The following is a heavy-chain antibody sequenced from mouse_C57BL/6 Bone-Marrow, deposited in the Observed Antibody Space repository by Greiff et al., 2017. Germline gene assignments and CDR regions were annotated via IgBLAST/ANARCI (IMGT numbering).Heavy chain of an antibody. CDR2: INPYNGGT. V-gene: IGHV1-19*01. J-gene: IGHJ2*01. Sequence: EVQLVESGPVLVKPGASVKMSCKASGYTFTDYYMNWVKQSHGKSLEWIGVINPYNGGTSYNQKFKGKATLTVDKSSSTAYMELNSLTSEDSAVYYCARRLSFDYWGQGTTLTVSS. CDR3: ARRLSFDY. CDR1: GYTFTDYY. D-gene: IGHD6-1*01.